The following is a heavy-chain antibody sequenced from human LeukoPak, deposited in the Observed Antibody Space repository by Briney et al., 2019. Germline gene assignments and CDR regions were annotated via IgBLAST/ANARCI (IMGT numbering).Heavy chain of an antibody. D-gene: IGHD5-12*01. J-gene: IGHJ4*02. CDR3: ARGREYSGYDLDY. CDR2: INSGGSST. V-gene: IGHV3-74*01. CDR1: GFTFSSYW. Sequence: GGSLRLSCAASGFTFSSYWVHWVRQAPGKGLVWVSCINSGGSSTSADSVKGRLTISRDNAKNTLYLQINSLRAEDTAIYYCARGREYSGYDLDYWGQGTLVTVSS.